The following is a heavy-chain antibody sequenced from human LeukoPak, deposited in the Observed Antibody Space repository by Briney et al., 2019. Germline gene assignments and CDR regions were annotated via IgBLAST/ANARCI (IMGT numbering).Heavy chain of an antibody. CDR1: GYTFTSYG. V-gene: IGHV1-18*01. D-gene: IGHD3-10*01. J-gene: IGHJ4*02. CDR3: AISWHNSGSHHSFDY. CDR2: ISAYNGNT. Sequence: ASVKVSCKASGYTFTSYGISWVRQAPGQGLEWMGWISAYNGNTNYAQKLQGRVTMTTDTSTSTAYMELRSLRSDDTAVYYCAISWHNSGSHHSFDYWGQGTLVTVSS.